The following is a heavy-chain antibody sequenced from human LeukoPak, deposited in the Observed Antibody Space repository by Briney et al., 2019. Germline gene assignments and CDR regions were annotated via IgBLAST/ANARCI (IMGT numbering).Heavy chain of an antibody. CDR2: INHSGST. Sequence: SETLSLTCTVSGASLRSNYWSWIRQPPGKGLEWIGEINHSGSTNYNPSLKSRVTISVDTSKNQFSLKLSSVTAADTAVYYCARSPSLSNIWYYYYGMDVWGQGTTVTVSS. V-gene: IGHV4-34*01. J-gene: IGHJ6*02. D-gene: IGHD2/OR15-2a*01. CDR1: GASLRSNY. CDR3: ARSPSLSNIWYYYYGMDV.